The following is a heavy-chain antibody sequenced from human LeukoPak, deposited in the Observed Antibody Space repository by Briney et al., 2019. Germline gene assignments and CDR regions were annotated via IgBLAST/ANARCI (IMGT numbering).Heavy chain of an antibody. CDR3: ARDRVGATGDLDY. CDR2: IYYSGST. J-gene: IGHJ4*02. D-gene: IGHD1-26*01. Sequence: SETLSLTCTVSGGSISSSSYYWGWIRQPPGKGLEWIGSIYYSGSTYYNPSLKSRVTISVDTSKNQFSLKLSSVTAADTAVYYCARDRVGATGDLDYWGQGTLVTVSS. V-gene: IGHV4-39*07. CDR1: GGSISSSSYY.